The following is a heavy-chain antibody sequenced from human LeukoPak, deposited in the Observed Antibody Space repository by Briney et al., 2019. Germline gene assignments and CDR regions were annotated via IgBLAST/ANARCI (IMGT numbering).Heavy chain of an antibody. CDR1: GGSFSGYY. CDR3: ARGSDGGWSGIATNYFDY. Sequence: PSETLSLTCAVYGGSFSGYYWSWIRQPPGKGLEWIGEINHSGSTNYNPSLKSRVTISVDTSKNQFSLKLSSVTAADTAVYYCARGSDGGWSGIATNYFDYWGQGTLVTVSS. CDR2: INHSGST. J-gene: IGHJ4*02. V-gene: IGHV4-34*01. D-gene: IGHD6-13*01.